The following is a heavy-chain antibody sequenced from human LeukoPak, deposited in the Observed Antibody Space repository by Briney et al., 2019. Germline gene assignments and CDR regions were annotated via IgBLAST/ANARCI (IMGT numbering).Heavy chain of an antibody. CDR1: GGSFSGYY. CDR2: INHSGST. V-gene: IGHV4-34*01. CDR3: ARAPYYDFWSGYYTGYMDV. J-gene: IGHJ6*03. D-gene: IGHD3-3*01. Sequence: SETLSLTCAVYGGSFSGYYWSWIRQPPGKGLEWIGEINHSGSTNYNPSLKSRVTISVDTSKNQFSLKLSSVTAADTAVYYCARAPYYDFWSGYYTGYMDVWGKGTTVTVSS.